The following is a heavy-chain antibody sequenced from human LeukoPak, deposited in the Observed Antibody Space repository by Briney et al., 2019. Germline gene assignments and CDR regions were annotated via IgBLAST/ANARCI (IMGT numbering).Heavy chain of an antibody. J-gene: IGHJ4*02. D-gene: IGHD5-18*01. V-gene: IGHV3-21*01. CDR2: ISSSSRYI. Sequence: GGSLRLSCVASGLDFSDSGMLWVRQAPGKGLEWLSSISSSSRYIYYAVSVKGRLTISRDNAKNSLYLHMDSLRAEDTAVYYCAREFTAMAFDYWGQGALVTVSS. CDR1: GLDFSDSG. CDR3: AREFTAMAFDY.